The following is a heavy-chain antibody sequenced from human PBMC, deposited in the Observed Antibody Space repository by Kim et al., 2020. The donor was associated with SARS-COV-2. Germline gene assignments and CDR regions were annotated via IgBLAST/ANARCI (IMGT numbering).Heavy chain of an antibody. D-gene: IGHD2-15*01. V-gene: IGHV3-30*04. CDR2: ISYDGSNK. Sequence: GGSLRLSCAASGFTFSSYAMHWVRQAPGKGLEWVAVISYDGSNKYYVDSVKGRFTISRDNSKNTLYLQMNSLRAEDTAVYYCVRRYCSGGSCYPKYYYYYYGMDVWGQETTVTVSS. J-gene: IGHJ6*01. CDR3: VRRYCSGGSCYPKYYYYYYGMDV. CDR1: GFTFSSYA.